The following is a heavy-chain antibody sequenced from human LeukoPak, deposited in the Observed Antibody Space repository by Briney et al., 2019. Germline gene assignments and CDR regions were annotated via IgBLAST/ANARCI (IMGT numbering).Heavy chain of an antibody. D-gene: IGHD5-24*01. Sequence: GGSLRLSCAASGFTFSRYRIHWVRQAPGKGLEWVTVVSADGRTQLYSDSVKGRFTVSRDNSLNTLHLQMNSLKTEDTAVYYCAREFGHNRWYFDYWGQGALVTVSS. V-gene: IGHV3-30*03. J-gene: IGHJ4*02. CDR1: GFTFSRYR. CDR3: AREFGHNRWYFDY. CDR2: VSADGRTQ.